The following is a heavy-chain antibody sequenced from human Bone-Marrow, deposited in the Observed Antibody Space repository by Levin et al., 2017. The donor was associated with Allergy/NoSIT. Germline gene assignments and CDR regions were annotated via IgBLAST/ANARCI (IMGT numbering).Heavy chain of an antibody. Sequence: NPSETLSLTCAVPGGAISSSNWWSWVRQSPGKGLEWIGEISHGGTTNYNPSLKSRVSMSLDRSKNQFSLRLSPVTAADTAIYYCAREEDCATGSCYDGWFDPWGQGTLVTASS. J-gene: IGHJ5*02. CDR3: AREEDCATGSCYDGWFDP. V-gene: IGHV4-4*02. D-gene: IGHD2-2*01. CDR2: ISHGGTT. CDR1: GGAISSSNW.